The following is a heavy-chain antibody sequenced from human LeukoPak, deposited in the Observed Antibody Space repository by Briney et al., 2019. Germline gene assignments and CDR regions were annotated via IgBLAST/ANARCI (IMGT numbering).Heavy chain of an antibody. V-gene: IGHV3-7*02. J-gene: IGHJ4*02. CDR2: IKEDGSET. CDR1: AITFSNSW. CDR3: ARKEGIAADFDY. D-gene: IGHD6-13*01. Sequence: GGSLRLSCTASAITFSNSWMSWVRQAPGKGLEWVANIKEDGSETNYVDSVKGRFTISRDNAKNSLYLQMNSLRAEDTAVYYCARKEGIAADFDYWGQGTLVTVSS.